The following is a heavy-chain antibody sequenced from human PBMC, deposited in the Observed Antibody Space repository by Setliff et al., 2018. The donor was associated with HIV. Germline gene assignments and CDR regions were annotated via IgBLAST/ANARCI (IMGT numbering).Heavy chain of an antibody. V-gene: IGHV3-23*01. CDR1: GFSFSTYA. D-gene: IGHD3-10*02. CDR2: VGAVGSPK. Sequence: GESLQISCAASGFSFSTYAMGWVRQAPGKGLEWVSTVGAVGSPKFYAESVKGRFTISKDNSKNTLYLQMTSLRDEDTAVYYCAKVLLFGVDVFDIWGQGTMVTVS. CDR3: AKVLLFGVDVFDI. J-gene: IGHJ3*02.